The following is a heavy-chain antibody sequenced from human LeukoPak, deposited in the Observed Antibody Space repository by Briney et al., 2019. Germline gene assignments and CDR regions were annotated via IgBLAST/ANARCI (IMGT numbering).Heavy chain of an antibody. CDR3: TTGSATGTGSGY. CDR2: IRSKPYSGTT. Sequence: GRSLRLSCMASGFAFGDYVMSWVRQAPGKGLEGVGFIRSKPYSGTTEYAASVKGRFIISRDDSKTIAYLQMNSLKSEDTAVYYCTTGSATGTGSGYWGQGTLVTVSS. D-gene: IGHD6-13*01. V-gene: IGHV3-49*04. J-gene: IGHJ4*02. CDR1: GFAFGDYV.